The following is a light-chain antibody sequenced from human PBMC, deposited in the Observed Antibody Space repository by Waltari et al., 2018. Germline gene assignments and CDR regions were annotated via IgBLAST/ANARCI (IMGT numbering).Light chain of an antibody. CDR2: DVT. V-gene: IGLV2-14*03. J-gene: IGLJ3*02. Sequence: QSALTQPASVSGSPGQSITISCTGTSNYIGGHDFVSWYQQHPGQAPKLLIYDVTKIASGISSRFSGSKSCNTASLTISGLQAEDEADYYCFSFTPTSRLAMFAGGTKLTV. CDR3: FSFTPTSRLAM. CDR1: SNYIGGHDF.